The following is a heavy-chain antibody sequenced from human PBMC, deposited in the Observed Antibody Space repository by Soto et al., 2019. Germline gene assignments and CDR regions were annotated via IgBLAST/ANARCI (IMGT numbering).Heavy chain of an antibody. CDR3: TIAYCRRGYCSHS. Sequence: PGGSLGLSCAASGFTFSNAWMTWVRQAPGKGLEWVGRIKSKTDGGTTDYAAPVKGRFTISRDDSKNTLYLQMNSLKTEDTAVYYCTIAYCRRGYCSHSRGQGALVTVSS. D-gene: IGHD2-15*01. J-gene: IGHJ5*01. CDR2: IKSKTDGGTT. CDR1: GFTFSNAW. V-gene: IGHV3-15*01.